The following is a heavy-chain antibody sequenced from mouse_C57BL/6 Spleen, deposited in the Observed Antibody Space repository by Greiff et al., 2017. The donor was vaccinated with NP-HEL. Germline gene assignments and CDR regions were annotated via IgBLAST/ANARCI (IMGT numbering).Heavy chain of an antibody. CDR1: GYTFTSYW. CDR2: IDPSDSYT. J-gene: IGHJ4*01. CDR3: AGGTMVTQLYAMDY. Sequence: QVQLQQPGAELVRPGTSVKLSCKASGYTFTSYWMHWVKQRPGQGLEWIGVIDPSDSYTNYNQKFKGKATLTVDTSSSTAYMQLSSLTSEDSAVYYCAGGTMVTQLYAMDYWGQGTSVTVSS. V-gene: IGHV1-59*01. D-gene: IGHD2-2*01.